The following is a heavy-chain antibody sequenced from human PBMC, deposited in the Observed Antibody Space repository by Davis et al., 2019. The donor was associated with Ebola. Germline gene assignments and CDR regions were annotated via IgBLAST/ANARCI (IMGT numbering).Heavy chain of an antibody. Sequence: PGGSLRLSCAASGFTFSNYAMDWVRQAPGKGLEWVAVISYDGSNKYYEDSVKGRFTISRDNSKNIVFLQMSSLRAEDTAVYYCARGGYQTGGAFDIWGQGTMVTVSS. CDR1: GFTFSNYA. V-gene: IGHV3-30*03. J-gene: IGHJ3*02. D-gene: IGHD2-2*01. CDR2: ISYDGSNK. CDR3: ARGGYQTGGAFDI.